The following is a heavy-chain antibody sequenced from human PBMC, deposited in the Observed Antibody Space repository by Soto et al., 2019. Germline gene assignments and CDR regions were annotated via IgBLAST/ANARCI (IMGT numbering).Heavy chain of an antibody. V-gene: IGHV1-69*13. Sequence: SVKVSCKTSGGTFSNYAFSWVRQAPGQGLEWMGEIVPILGTANYAQKFQGRVTITADESASTAYIELGSLSSDDTAVYYCARGAYGYGRTYYLDYWGQGTLVTVSS. D-gene: IGHD5-18*01. CDR3: ARGAYGYGRTYYLDY. J-gene: IGHJ4*02. CDR1: GGTFSNYA. CDR2: IVPILGTA.